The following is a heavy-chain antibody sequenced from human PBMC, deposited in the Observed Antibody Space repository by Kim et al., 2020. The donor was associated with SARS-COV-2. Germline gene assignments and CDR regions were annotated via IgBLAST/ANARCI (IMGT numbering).Heavy chain of an antibody. Sequence: GGSLRLSCAASGFTFSSYAMSWVRQAPGKGLEWVSVIYSGGSSTYYADSVKGRFTISRDNSKNTLYLQMNSLRAEDTAVYYCAKDRGSYLSNDAFDIWGQGTMVTVSS. J-gene: IGHJ3*02. CDR2: IYSGGSST. V-gene: IGHV3-23*03. CDR3: AKDRGSYLSNDAFDI. D-gene: IGHD1-26*01. CDR1: GFTFSSYA.